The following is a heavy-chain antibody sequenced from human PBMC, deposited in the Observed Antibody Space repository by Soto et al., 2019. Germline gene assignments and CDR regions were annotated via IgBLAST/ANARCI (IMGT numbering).Heavy chain of an antibody. Sequence: GALRLYCAASGFTFSSYSMSWVRQAPGKGLEWVSGFRTGGDDGTTYYADSVKGRFTISRDNSKNTLFLQMNSLRAEDTAIYYCAKKVNSGPGSQYFDYWGQGTLVTVSS. CDR3: AKKVNSGPGSQYFDY. J-gene: IGHJ4*02. V-gene: IGHV3-23*01. D-gene: IGHD3-10*01. CDR2: FRTGGDDGTT. CDR1: GFTFSSYS.